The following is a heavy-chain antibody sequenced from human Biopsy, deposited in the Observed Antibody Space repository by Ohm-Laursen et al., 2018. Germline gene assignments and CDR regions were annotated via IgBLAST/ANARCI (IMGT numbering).Heavy chain of an antibody. CDR2: NIPILGTG. CDR1: GGTFSKYG. D-gene: IGHD3-9*01. CDR3: ATKLTGYFHH. Sequence: SVKASCKAPGGTFSKYGVNWVRQAPGQGLEWLGGNIPILGTGNYAPMFHGRVTVVADTSTSTATMELRSLRPDDTAVYYCATKLTGYFHHWGQGTLVTVSS. V-gene: IGHV1-69*06. J-gene: IGHJ1*01.